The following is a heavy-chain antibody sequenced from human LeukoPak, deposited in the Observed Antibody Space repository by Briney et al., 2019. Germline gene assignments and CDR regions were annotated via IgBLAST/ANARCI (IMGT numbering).Heavy chain of an antibody. CDR3: ARGDDYRDYYGMDV. V-gene: IGHV4-31*03. CDR2: IYYSGST. J-gene: IGHJ6*02. Sequence: SETLSLTCTVSGGSISSGGYYWSWIRQHPGKGLEWIGYIYYSGSTYYIPSLKSRVTISVDTSKNQFSLKLSSVTAADTAVYYCARGDDYRDYYGMDVWGQGTTVTVSS. CDR1: GGSISSGGYY. D-gene: IGHD5-24*01.